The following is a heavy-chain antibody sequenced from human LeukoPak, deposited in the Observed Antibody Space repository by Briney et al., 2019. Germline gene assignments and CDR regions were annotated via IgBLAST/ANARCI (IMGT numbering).Heavy chain of an antibody. J-gene: IGHJ4*02. CDR3: AKLGGDFVDF. D-gene: IGHD2-21*02. CDR2: TYYRSRWYN. CDR1: GDSVSSNNAA. Sequence: SQTLSLTCAISGDSVSSNNAAWNWIRQSPSRGLEWLGRTYYRSRWYNDYAVSVKGRITISPDTSRNQFSLHLNSVTPEDTAVYYCAKLGGDFVDFWGQGTLVTVSS. V-gene: IGHV6-1*01.